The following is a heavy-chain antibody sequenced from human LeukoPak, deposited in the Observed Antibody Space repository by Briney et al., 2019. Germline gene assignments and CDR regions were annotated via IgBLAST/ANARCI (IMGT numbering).Heavy chain of an antibody. D-gene: IGHD3-9*01. Sequence: PGGSLRLSCAASGFIFSNYEMNWVRQAPGKGLEWVPYISSSGSTINYADSVKGRFTISRDNAKSSLYLQMNSLRAEGTAVYYCARDFSGFIDYWGQGALVTVSS. CDR2: ISSSGSTI. CDR1: GFIFSNYE. V-gene: IGHV3-48*03. CDR3: ARDFSGFIDY. J-gene: IGHJ4*02.